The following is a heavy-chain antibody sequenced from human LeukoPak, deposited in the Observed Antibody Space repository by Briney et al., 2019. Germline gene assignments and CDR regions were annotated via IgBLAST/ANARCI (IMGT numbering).Heavy chain of an antibody. Sequence: GGSLKLSCAASGFTFSGSTMHWVRQASGKGLEWVGRIRSKANSYATAYAASVKGRFTISRDDSKNTAYLQMNSLKTEGTAVYYCTSSGSYGGMDVWGQGTTVTVSS. CDR1: GFTFSGST. J-gene: IGHJ6*02. V-gene: IGHV3-73*01. CDR3: TSSGSYGGMDV. CDR2: IRSKANSYAT. D-gene: IGHD1-26*01.